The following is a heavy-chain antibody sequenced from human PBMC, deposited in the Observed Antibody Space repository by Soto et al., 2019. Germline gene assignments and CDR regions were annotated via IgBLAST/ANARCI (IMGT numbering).Heavy chain of an antibody. V-gene: IGHV1-18*01. J-gene: IGHJ5*02. CDR3: ARGVGSGTYYNQYNWFDP. CDR1: GYTFTNYG. D-gene: IGHD3-10*01. CDR2: INTYNGNT. Sequence: QVQLVQSGAEVKKPGASVKVPCKASGYTFTNYGISWVRQAPGQGLEWMGWINTYNGNTNHAQKFQGRVTMTTDTSTRTGYMELRSLRSDDTAVYYCARGVGSGTYYNQYNWFDPWGQGTLVTVSS.